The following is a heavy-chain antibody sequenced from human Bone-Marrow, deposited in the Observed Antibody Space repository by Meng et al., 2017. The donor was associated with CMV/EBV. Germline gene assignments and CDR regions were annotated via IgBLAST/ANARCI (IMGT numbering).Heavy chain of an antibody. CDR3: AKDQELAYFDY. Sequence: GESLKISCAASGFTFSSYAMSWVRQAPGKGLEWVSAISGSGGSTYYADSVKGRFTISRDNSKNTLYLQMNSLRAEDTAVYYCAKDQELAYFDYWAQGTLVTFSS. CDR2: ISGSGGST. J-gene: IGHJ4*02. D-gene: IGHD6-13*01. CDR1: GFTFSSYA. V-gene: IGHV3-23*01.